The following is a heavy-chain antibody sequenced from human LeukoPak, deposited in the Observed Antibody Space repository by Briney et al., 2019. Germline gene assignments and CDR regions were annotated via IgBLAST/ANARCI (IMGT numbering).Heavy chain of an antibody. CDR2: ISANNGNT. V-gene: IGHV1-18*01. Sequence: ASVKVSCKASGYTFTTHGISWVRQAPGQWLEWMGWISANNGNTNFAQKLQGRVTMTTDTSTSTAYMELRSLRSDDTAVYYCARNLGRWDAFDIWGQGTMVTVSS. D-gene: IGHD3-16*01. J-gene: IGHJ3*02. CDR1: GYTFTTHG. CDR3: ARNLGRWDAFDI.